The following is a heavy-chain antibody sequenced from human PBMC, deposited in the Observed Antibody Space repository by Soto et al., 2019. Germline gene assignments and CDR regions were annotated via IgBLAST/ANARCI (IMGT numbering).Heavy chain of an antibody. V-gene: IGHV3-33*01. D-gene: IGHD3-3*01. CDR2: IWSDGSNQ. J-gene: IGHJ2*01. Sequence: KGLQWVGVIWSDGSNQRYAESVKGRFTISRDNSKNTLYLQMNSLRAEDTAVYFFFRAKAGRRDNRSVSAFLLNRSSDL. CDR3: FRAKAGRRDNRSVSAFLLNRSSDL.